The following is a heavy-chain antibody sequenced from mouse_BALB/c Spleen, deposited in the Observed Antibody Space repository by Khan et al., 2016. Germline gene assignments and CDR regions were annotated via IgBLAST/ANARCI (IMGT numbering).Heavy chain of an antibody. V-gene: IGHV2-6*02. CDR1: GFSLTSYG. CDR3: ARRDDGGGAMDY. CDR2: IWSDGST. Sequence: QVQLKESGPGLVAPSQSLSITCTVSGFSLTSYGVHWVRQPPGKGLEWLVVIWSDGSTTYNSALKSRLSISKDNTKSQVFSKMNSLQADGTSRYYCARRDDGGGAMDYWGQGTPVTVSS. D-gene: IGHD2-3*01. J-gene: IGHJ4*01.